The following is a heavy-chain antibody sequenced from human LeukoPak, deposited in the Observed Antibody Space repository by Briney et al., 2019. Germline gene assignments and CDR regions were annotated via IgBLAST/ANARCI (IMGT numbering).Heavy chain of an antibody. V-gene: IGHV3-9*01. J-gene: IGHJ5*02. Sequence: PGGSLRLSCAASGFTFDDYAMHWVRHAPGKGLEWVSGISWNSGSIGYADSVKGRFTISRDNAKNSLYLQMNSLRAEDTALYYCAKDISPGGVPFDPWGQGTLVTVSS. D-gene: IGHD3-3*01. CDR2: ISWNSGSI. CDR1: GFTFDDYA. CDR3: AKDISPGGVPFDP.